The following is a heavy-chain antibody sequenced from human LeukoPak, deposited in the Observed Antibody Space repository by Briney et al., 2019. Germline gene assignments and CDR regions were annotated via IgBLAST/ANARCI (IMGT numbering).Heavy chain of an antibody. V-gene: IGHV3-48*01. Sequence: GGSLRLSCAASGFTFSSYSMNWVRRAPGKGLEWVSYISSSSSTIYYADSVKGRFTISRDNAKNSLYLQMNSLRAEDTAVYYCARVSGILGYWGQGTLVTVSS. CDR2: ISSSSSTI. CDR3: ARVSGILGY. CDR1: GFTFSSYS. D-gene: IGHD2-15*01. J-gene: IGHJ4*02.